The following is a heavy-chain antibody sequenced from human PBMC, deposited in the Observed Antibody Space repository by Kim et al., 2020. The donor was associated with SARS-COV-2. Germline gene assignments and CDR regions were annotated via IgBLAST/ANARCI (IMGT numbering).Heavy chain of an antibody. D-gene: IGHD6-6*01. V-gene: IGHV4-39*01. CDR1: GGSISSNNYY. Sequence: SETLSLTCTVSGGSISSNNYYWGWIRQPPGKGLEWIGSIYYSGRTYYNPSLKSRVTISVDTSKNQLSLKLSSVTAADTAVYYCARQPVRAGRPAALDYWGQGTLVTVSS. CDR3: ARQPVRAGRPAALDY. J-gene: IGHJ4*02. CDR2: IYYSGRT.